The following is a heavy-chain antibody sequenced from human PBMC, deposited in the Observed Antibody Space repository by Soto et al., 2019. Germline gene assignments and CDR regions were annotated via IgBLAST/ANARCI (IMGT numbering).Heavy chain of an antibody. CDR3: TSSNGHMNH. Sequence: EVQLVESGGGWVQPGGSLRLSCAASGFAFSVSGMNWVRQAPGKGLDWVSYITGSSDRILFADSVKGRFTVSRDNAKNSLYLQMNSLRDEATGIYYCTSSNGHMNHWGQGTLVSVSS. CDR1: GFAFSVSG. D-gene: IGHD3-22*01. CDR2: ITGSSDRI. V-gene: IGHV3-48*02. J-gene: IGHJ4*02.